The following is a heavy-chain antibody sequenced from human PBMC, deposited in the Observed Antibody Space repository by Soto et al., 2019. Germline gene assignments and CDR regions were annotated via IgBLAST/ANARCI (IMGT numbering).Heavy chain of an antibody. V-gene: IGHV3-15*07. D-gene: IGHD3-3*01. CDR3: AKDRGYDFWSGYLNWFDP. CDR2: IKSKTDGGTT. CDR1: GFTFSNAW. J-gene: IGHJ5*02. Sequence: GESLKISCAASGFTFSNAWMNWVRQAPGKGLEWVGRIKSKTDGGTTDYAAPVKGRFTISRDDSKNTLYLQMNSLRAEDTAVYYCAKDRGYDFWSGYLNWFDPWGQGTLVTVSA.